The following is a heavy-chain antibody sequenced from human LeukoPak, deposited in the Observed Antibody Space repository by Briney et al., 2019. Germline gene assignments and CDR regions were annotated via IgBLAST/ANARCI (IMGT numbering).Heavy chain of an antibody. J-gene: IGHJ4*02. CDR3: AGIPWFGEFMVGSYYLDY. CDR1: GGSISSSSYY. D-gene: IGHD3-10*01. Sequence: SETLSLTCTVSGGSISSSSYYWGWIRQPPGKGLEWIGSIYYSGSTYYNPSLKSRVTISVDTSKNQFSLKLSSVTAADTAVYYCAGIPWFGEFMVGSYYLDYWGQGTLVTVSS. V-gene: IGHV4-39*01. CDR2: IYYSGST.